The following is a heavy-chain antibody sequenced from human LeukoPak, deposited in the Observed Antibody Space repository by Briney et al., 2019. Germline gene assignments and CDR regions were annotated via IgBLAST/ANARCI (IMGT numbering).Heavy chain of an antibody. CDR2: ISWDGGST. CDR3: ARDFSGALWFGEP. J-gene: IGHJ4*02. Sequence: GGSLRLSCAASGFTFDDYTMHWVRQAPGKGLEWVSLISWDGGSTYYADSVKGRFTISRDNSKNTLYLQMNSLRAEDTAVYYCARDFSGALWFGEPRGQGTLVTVSS. CDR1: GFTFDDYT. D-gene: IGHD3-10*01. V-gene: IGHV3-43*01.